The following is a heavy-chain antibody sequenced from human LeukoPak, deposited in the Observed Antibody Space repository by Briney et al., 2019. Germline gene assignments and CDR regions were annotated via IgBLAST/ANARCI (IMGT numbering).Heavy chain of an antibody. V-gene: IGHV1-18*01. CDR3: ARASSPYNWYFDL. J-gene: IGHJ2*01. CDR1: GYSLNNHG. CDR2: VGAGNGDT. D-gene: IGHD4-11*01. Sequence: ASVKVSCKASGYSLNNHGLSWVRHAPRQGLGWVGWVGAGNGDTHYAQKLQGRVTMTTDTSTNTAYMDLRSLRSDDTAVYYCARASSPYNWYFDLWGRGTLVTVSS.